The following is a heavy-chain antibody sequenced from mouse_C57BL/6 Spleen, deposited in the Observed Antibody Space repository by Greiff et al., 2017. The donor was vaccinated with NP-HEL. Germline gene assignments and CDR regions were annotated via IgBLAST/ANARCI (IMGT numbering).Heavy chain of an antibody. J-gene: IGHJ4*01. CDR3: ARDPEGFMDY. CDR1: GFTFSSYA. D-gene: IGHD3-2*02. Sequence: EVKLMESGGGLVKPGGSLKLSCAASGFTFSSYAMSWVRQTPEKRLEWVATISDGGSYTYYPDNVKGRFTISRDNAKNNLYLQMSHLKSEDTAMYYCARDPEGFMDYWGQGTSVTVSS. V-gene: IGHV5-4*01. CDR2: ISDGGSYT.